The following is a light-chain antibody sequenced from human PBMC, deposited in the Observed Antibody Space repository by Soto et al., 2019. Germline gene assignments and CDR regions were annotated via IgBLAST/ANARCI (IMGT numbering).Light chain of an antibody. CDR2: ENN. J-gene: IGLJ3*02. CDR3: GTWYSRPNIWV. CDR1: SSNVGTNY. Sequence: QSVLTQPPSVSATPGQTVTISCSGSSSNVGTNYVSWYQQLPGTDPKLLIYENNKRPPGIADRFSGSYSGTSATLVITGLQTGDEADYYCGTWYSRPNIWVFGGGTKLTVL. V-gene: IGLV1-51*02.